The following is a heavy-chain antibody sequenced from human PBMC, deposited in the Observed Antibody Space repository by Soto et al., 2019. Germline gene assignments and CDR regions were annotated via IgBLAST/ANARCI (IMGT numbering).Heavy chain of an antibody. CDR3: ARPQYSSSSFAFDI. CDR2: INPNSGGT. CDR1: GYTFTGYY. V-gene: IGHV1-2*04. Sequence: QVQLVQSGAEVKKPGASVKVSCKASGYTFTGYYMHWVQQAPGQGLEWMGWINPNSGGTNYAQKFQGWVTMTRDTSISTAYMELSRLRSDDTAVYYCARPQYSSSSFAFDIWGQGTMVTVSS. D-gene: IGHD6-6*01. J-gene: IGHJ3*02.